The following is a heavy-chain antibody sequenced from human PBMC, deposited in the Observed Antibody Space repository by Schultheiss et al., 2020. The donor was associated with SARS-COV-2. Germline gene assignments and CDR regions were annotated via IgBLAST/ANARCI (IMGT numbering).Heavy chain of an antibody. CDR1: GFTFSRYW. CDR3: ARQGYCSGGTCYSSDYWFDP. Sequence: GGSLRLSCAASGFTFSRYWMHWVRQAPGKGLVWVSRINSDGSSTRYADSVKGRFTISRDNAKNTLYLQMNSLRAEDTAVYYCARQGYCSGGTCYSSDYWFDPWGQGTLVTVSS. D-gene: IGHD2-15*01. CDR2: INSDGSST. V-gene: IGHV3-74*01. J-gene: IGHJ5*02.